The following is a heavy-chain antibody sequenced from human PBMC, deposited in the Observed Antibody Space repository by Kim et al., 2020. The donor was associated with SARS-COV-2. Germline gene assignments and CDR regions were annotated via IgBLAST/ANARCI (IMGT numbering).Heavy chain of an antibody. V-gene: IGHV3-53*01. J-gene: IGHJ5*02. D-gene: IGHD2-8*01. CDR2: T. Sequence: TYYADSVKGRFTISRDNSKNTLYLQMNSLRAEDTAVYYCARDMVYNWFDPWGQGTLVTVSS. CDR3: ARDMVYNWFDP.